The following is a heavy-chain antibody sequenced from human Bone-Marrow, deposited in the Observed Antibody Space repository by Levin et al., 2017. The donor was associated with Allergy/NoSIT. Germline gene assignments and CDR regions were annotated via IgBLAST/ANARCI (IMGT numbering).Heavy chain of an antibody. CDR3: AKLLPWLVLTAPFDY. D-gene: IGHD6-19*01. Sequence: GGSLRLSCAVSGFTFSNYGMHWVRQAPGKGLEWVALISYDGSDKDYADSVKGRLTISRDSSKNTLYLQMNSLRAEDTAVYYCAKLLPWLVLTAPFDYWGQGTLVTVSS. V-gene: IGHV3-30*18. CDR1: GFTFSNYG. J-gene: IGHJ4*02. CDR2: ISYDGSDK.